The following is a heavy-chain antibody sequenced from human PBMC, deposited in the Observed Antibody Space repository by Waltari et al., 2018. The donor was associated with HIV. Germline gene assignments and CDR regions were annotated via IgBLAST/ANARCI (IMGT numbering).Heavy chain of an antibody. CDR3: ARDAPPYYDFWSASYIGYFDY. Sequence: QVQLQESGPGLLKPSQTLSLTCTVSGGSISSGSYYWSWIRQPAGKGLEWIGRIYTSGSTDYNPSLKSRVSISVDTSKNQFSLKLSSVTAADTAVYYCARDAPPYYDFWSASYIGYFDYWGQGTLVTVSS. V-gene: IGHV4-61*02. J-gene: IGHJ4*02. D-gene: IGHD3-3*01. CDR1: GGSISSGSYY. CDR2: IYTSGST.